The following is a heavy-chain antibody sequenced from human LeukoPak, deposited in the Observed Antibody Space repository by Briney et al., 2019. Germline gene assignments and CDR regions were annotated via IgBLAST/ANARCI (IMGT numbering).Heavy chain of an antibody. J-gene: IGHJ4*02. V-gene: IGHV3-23*01. CDR3: ARKVAVAMDLDY. CDR2: ITGAGTST. CDR1: GFTFSDYA. D-gene: IGHD5-18*01. Sequence: GGSLRLSCAASGFTFSDYAMSWVRQVPGKGLEWLSSITGAGTSTKYADSVNGRFTISRDNSKNTLSLQMTGLRAEDTAVYYCARKVAVAMDLDYWGQGTLVTVSS.